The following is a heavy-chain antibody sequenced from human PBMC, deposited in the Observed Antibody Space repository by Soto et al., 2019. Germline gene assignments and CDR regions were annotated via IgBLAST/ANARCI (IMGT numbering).Heavy chain of an antibody. V-gene: IGHV3-23*01. D-gene: IGHD3-16*01. Sequence: EVQLLESGGGLLQPGGSLRLSCSSSGFNFSSHGMSWVRQAPGEGLEWVSHIGGNGVSIYYADSVRGRFTISRDNSKNTLYLQMNSLRAEDTAVYYCAKGYDYVSFDMWGQGTMVTVS. CDR3: AKGYDYVSFDM. CDR2: IGGNGVSI. J-gene: IGHJ3*02. CDR1: GFNFSSHG.